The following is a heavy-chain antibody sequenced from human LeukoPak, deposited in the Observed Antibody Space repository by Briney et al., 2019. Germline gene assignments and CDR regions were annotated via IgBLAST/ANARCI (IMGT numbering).Heavy chain of an antibody. Sequence: PSETLSLTCTVSDYSINSGFYWGWIRQPPGKGLEWIGSTNHSGSTYYNPSLKSRVTISVDTSKNQFSLKLTSVTAADTAVYYCARRYSNGWYFDYWGQGTLVTVSS. CDR2: TNHSGST. V-gene: IGHV4-38-2*02. D-gene: IGHD6-19*01. CDR3: ARRYSNGWYFDY. CDR1: DYSINSGFY. J-gene: IGHJ4*02.